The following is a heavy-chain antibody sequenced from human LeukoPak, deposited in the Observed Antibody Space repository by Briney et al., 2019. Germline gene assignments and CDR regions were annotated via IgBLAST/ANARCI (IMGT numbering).Heavy chain of an antibody. J-gene: IGHJ4*02. CDR2: IIPIFGTA. Sequence: SVKVSCKASGGTFSSYAISWVRQAPGQGPEWMGRIIPIFGTANYAQKFQGRVTITTDESTSTAYMELSSLRSEDTAVYYCARGKYSGWSIFPDYWGQGTLVTVST. CDR1: GGTFSSYA. D-gene: IGHD6-19*01. CDR3: ARGKYSGWSIFPDY. V-gene: IGHV1-69*05.